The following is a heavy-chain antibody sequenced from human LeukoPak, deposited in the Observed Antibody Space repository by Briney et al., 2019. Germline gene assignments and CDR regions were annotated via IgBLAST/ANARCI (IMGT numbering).Heavy chain of an antibody. CDR3: GRRFRDGSCSGGYCSSVGY. CDR2: ISSSSSTI. V-gene: IGHV3-48*01. J-gene: IGHJ4*02. D-gene: IGHD2-15*01. CDR1: GFTFSSYS. Sequence: GGSLRLSCAASGFTFSSYSMNWVRQAPGKGLEWVSYISSSSSTIYYADSAEGRFTISRDNAKKSLYMEMNSLRAEDTAVYYCGRRFRDGSCSGGYCSSVGYWGQGTLVTVSS.